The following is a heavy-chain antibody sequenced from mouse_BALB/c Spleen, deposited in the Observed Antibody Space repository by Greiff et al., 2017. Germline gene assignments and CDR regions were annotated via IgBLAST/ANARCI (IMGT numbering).Heavy chain of an antibody. J-gene: IGHJ4*01. CDR2: ISNLAYSI. CDR3: ARDRGSRGYYYAMDY. V-gene: IGHV5-15*02. D-gene: IGHD1-1*01. Sequence: EVQGVESGGGLVQPGGSRKLSCAASGFTFSDYGMAWVRQAPGKGPEWVAFISNLAYSIYYADTVTGRFTISRENAKNTLYLEMSSLRSEDTAMYYCARDRGSRGYYYAMDYWGQGTSVTVSS. CDR1: GFTFSDYG.